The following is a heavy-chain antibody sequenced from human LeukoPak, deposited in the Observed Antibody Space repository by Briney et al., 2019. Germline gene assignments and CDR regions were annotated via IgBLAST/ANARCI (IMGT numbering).Heavy chain of an antibody. J-gene: IGHJ4*02. Sequence: PGGSLRLSCAASGFTFRSHAMSWVRQAPGKGLEWVSSISSSSSYIYYADSVKGRFTISRDNAKNSLYLQMNSLRAEDTAVYYCARDRPTVVIDYWGQGTLVTVSS. CDR3: ARDRPTVVIDY. CDR2: ISSSSSYI. CDR1: GFTFRSHA. V-gene: IGHV3-21*01. D-gene: IGHD4-23*01.